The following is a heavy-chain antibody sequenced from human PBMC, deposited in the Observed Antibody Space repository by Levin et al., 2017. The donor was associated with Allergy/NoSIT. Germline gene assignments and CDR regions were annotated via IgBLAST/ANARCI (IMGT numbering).Heavy chain of an antibody. V-gene: IGHV3-15*01. J-gene: IGHJ5*02. CDR1: GFTFSNAW. D-gene: IGHD3-10*01. CDR2: IKSKTDGGTT. Sequence: RSGGSLRLSCAASGFTFSNAWMSWVRQAPGKGLEWVGRIKSKTDGGTTDYAAPVKGRFTISRDDSKNTLYLQMNSLKTEDTAVYYCTTEVDSYYYGSGSYYTWGQGTLVTVSS. CDR3: TTEVDSYYYGSGSYYT.